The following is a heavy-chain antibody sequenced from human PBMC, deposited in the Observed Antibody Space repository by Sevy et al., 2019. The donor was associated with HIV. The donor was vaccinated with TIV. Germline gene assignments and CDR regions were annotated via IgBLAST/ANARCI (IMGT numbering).Heavy chain of an antibody. CDR3: AREAWLQSRAFDY. V-gene: IGHV3-33*01. J-gene: IGHJ4*02. CDR2: IWYDGSKK. D-gene: IGHD4-4*01. CDR1: GFTLSRYG. Sequence: GGSLRLSCAASGFTLSRYGMHWVRQAPGKGLEWLALIWYDGSKKFYADSVKGRFTISRDSSENTLYLQMNSLRAEDTAVYYCAREAWLQSRAFDYWGQGTLVTVSS.